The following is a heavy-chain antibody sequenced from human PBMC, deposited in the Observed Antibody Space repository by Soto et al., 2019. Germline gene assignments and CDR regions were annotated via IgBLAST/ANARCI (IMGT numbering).Heavy chain of an antibody. J-gene: IGHJ5*02. V-gene: IGHV1-8*01. CDR2: MNTNTNST. D-gene: IGHD2-8*02. Sequence: QVQLVQSGAEAKRPGASVKVSCKASGYTFTTHDIHWVRQAPGQGLEWMGWMNTNTNSTDCAQKFQGRVTLTWNTSISTADLELRRLKFDDTAVDYCAREVVDVVETTSLWFDPWGQGTLVTVSS. CDR1: GYTFTTHD. CDR3: AREVVDVVETTSLWFDP.